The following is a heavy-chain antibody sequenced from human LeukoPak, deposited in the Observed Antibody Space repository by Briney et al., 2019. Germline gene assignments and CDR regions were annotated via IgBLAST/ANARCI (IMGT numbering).Heavy chain of an antibody. CDR2: IFPSDSDT. CDR3: ARRHRRNTGSYGDIDY. Sequence: GESLKISCKGSGYTFTNYWIAWVRQMPGKGLEWMGIIFPSDSDTRYSPSLQGQVTISADKSINTAYLQWSSLKASDTAIYYCARRHRRNTGSYGDIDYWGQGTLVTVSS. J-gene: IGHJ4*02. D-gene: IGHD6-19*01. CDR1: GYTFTNYW. V-gene: IGHV5-51*01.